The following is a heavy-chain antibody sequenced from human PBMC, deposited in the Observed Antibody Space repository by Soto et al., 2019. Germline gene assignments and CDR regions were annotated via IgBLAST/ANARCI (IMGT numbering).Heavy chain of an antibody. CDR3: GKDYGAYYYYYMDV. D-gene: IGHD4-17*01. CDR1: DYA. CDR2: ISWNSGTI. Sequence: DYAMHWVRQAPGKGLEWVAYISWNSGTIGYADSVKGRFAISRDNAKNSLYLQMNSLRAEDTALYYCGKDYGAYYYYYMDVWGKGTTVTVSS. V-gene: IGHV3-9*01. J-gene: IGHJ6*03.